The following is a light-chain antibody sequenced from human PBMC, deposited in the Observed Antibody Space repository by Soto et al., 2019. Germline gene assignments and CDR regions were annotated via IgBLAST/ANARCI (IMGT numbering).Light chain of an antibody. CDR3: SSYTGRSTYV. CDR1: SSDVGGYNY. Sequence: QSALTQPASVSGSPGQSITISCTGTSSDVGGYNYVSWYQQHPGKAPKLMIYEVSNRPSGVSNRFSGSKSGNTASLTISGLQAEDDADYYCSSYTGRSTYVFGTGTKVTVL. J-gene: IGLJ1*01. V-gene: IGLV2-14*01. CDR2: EVS.